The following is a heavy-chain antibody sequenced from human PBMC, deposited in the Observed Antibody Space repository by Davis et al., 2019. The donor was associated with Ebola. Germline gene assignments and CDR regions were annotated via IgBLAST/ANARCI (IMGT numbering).Heavy chain of an antibody. CDR2: IKQDGSEK. Sequence: PGGSLRLSCAASGFTFSSHWMSWVRQAPGKGLEWVANIKQDGSEKYYVDSVKGRFTISRDNAKNSLYLQMNSLRAEDTAVYYCARDLLWFGVSWGQGTLVTVSS. CDR1: GFTFSSHW. CDR3: ARDLLWFGVS. J-gene: IGHJ5*02. D-gene: IGHD3-10*01. V-gene: IGHV3-7*03.